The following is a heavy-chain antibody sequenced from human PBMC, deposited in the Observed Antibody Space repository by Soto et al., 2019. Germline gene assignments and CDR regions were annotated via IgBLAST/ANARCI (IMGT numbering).Heavy chain of an antibody. V-gene: IGHV1-46*01. CDR3: AREPKESFYFDY. CDR1: GYTFTSYA. CDR2: IRPAGGGT. J-gene: IGHJ4*02. Sequence: ASVKFSCTASGYTFTSYAMNWVRQAPGQGLEWLGIIRPAGGGTEYAQRFQGRVAMTRDTSTSTVFMELTSLRSDDTAVYYCAREPKESFYFDYWGQGTPVTSPQ. D-gene: IGHD3-10*01.